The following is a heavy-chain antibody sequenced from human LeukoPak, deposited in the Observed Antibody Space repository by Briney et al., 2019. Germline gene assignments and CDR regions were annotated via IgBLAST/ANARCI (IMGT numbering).Heavy chain of an antibody. D-gene: IGHD6-6*01. V-gene: IGHV1-2*02. CDR3: ARGRGGSSSSDYYFDY. CDR1: GYTFTSYD. Sequence: GSVKVSCKASGYTFTSYDINWVRQATGQGLEWMGWINPNSGGTNYAQKFQGRVTMTRDTSISTAYMELSRLRSDDTAVYYCARGRGGSSSSDYYFDYWGQGTLVTVSS. CDR2: INPNSGGT. J-gene: IGHJ4*02.